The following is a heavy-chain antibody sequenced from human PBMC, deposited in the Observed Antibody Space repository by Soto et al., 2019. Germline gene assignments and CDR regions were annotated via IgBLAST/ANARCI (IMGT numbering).Heavy chain of an antibody. D-gene: IGHD2-15*01. CDR3: ARVRYCSGGSCYPRFDP. V-gene: IGHV4-31*03. Sequence: QVQLQESGPGLVKPSQTLSLTCTVSGGSISSGGYYWSWIRQHPGKGLEWIGYIYYSGSTYYNPSLKSRVTISVDTSKNQFALKLSSVTAADTAVYYCARVRYCSGGSCYPRFDPWGQGTLVTVSS. CDR1: GGSISSGGYY. CDR2: IYYSGST. J-gene: IGHJ5*02.